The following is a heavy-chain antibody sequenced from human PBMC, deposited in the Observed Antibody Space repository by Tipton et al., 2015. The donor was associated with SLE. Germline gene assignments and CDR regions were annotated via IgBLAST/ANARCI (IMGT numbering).Heavy chain of an antibody. Sequence: TLSLTCTVSGGSISSYYWSWIRQPPGKGLEWIGYIYYSGSTNYNPSLKSRVTISVDTSKNQFSLKLSSVTAADTAVYYCARVGGSTSLGAFDIWGQGTMVTVSS. D-gene: IGHD2-2*01. V-gene: IGHV4-59*08. CDR1: GGSISSYY. J-gene: IGHJ3*02. CDR3: ARVGGSTSLGAFDI. CDR2: IYYSGST.